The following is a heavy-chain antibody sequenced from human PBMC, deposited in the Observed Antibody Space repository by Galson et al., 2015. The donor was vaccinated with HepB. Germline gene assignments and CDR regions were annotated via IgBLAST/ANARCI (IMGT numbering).Heavy chain of an antibody. CDR2: ISAYNGNT. Sequence: SVKVSCKASGYTFASYGISWVRQAPGQGLEWMGWISAYNGNTNYAQKLQGRVTMTTDTSTSTAYMELRSLRSDDTAAYYCARGGATTLSGLGLDYWGQGTLVTVSS. CDR3: ARGGATTLSGLGLDY. J-gene: IGHJ4*02. V-gene: IGHV1-18*04. D-gene: IGHD1-26*01. CDR1: GYTFASYG.